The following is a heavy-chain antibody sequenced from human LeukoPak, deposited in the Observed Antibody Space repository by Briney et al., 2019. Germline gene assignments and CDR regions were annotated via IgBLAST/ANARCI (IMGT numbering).Heavy chain of an antibody. CDR2: INPSNGDT. D-gene: IGHD6-19*01. CDR3: ARVGSSGWYVHPTLDY. Sequence: ASVKVSCKASGYTFSGYYIHWVRPAPGQGLEGMAWINPSNGDTKYAQKFQGRVTMTRDTSISAAYMELTRLISDDTALYYCARVGSSGWYVHPTLDYWGQETLVTVSS. J-gene: IGHJ4*02. CDR1: GYTFSGYY. V-gene: IGHV1-2*02.